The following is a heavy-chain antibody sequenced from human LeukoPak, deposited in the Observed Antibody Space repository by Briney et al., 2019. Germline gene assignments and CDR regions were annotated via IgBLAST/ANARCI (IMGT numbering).Heavy chain of an antibody. CDR1: GFTFSRFA. J-gene: IGHJ4*02. CDR2: ICGSSDNT. V-gene: IGHV3-23*01. D-gene: IGHD2-15*01. Sequence: PGGSLRLSCAASGFTFSRFAMSWVRQAPGKALEWVSTICGSSDNTYNADSVKGRFTISRDNSKNTLYLQMNSLRDEGTAIYYCAKGFRSDGTCYSSADYWGQGTLVTVSS. CDR3: AKGFRSDGTCYSSADY.